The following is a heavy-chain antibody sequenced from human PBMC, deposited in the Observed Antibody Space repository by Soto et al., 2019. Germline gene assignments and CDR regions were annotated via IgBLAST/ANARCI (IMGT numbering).Heavy chain of an antibody. D-gene: IGHD3-3*01. J-gene: IGHJ4*02. Sequence: SETLSLTCTVSGGSISSYYWSWIRQPPGKGLEWIGHIYYSGSTNYNPSLKSRVTISVDTSKNQFSLKLSSMTAADTAVYYCARHEPDDFWSGYYFVYWGQGTLVTVSS. CDR2: IYYSGST. CDR3: ARHEPDDFWSGYYFVY. CDR1: GGSISSYY. V-gene: IGHV4-59*08.